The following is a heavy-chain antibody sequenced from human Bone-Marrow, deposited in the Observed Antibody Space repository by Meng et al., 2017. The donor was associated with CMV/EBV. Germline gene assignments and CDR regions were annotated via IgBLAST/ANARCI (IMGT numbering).Heavy chain of an antibody. V-gene: IGHV3-74*01. J-gene: IGHJ4*02. CDR3: VRDGHSWNFDY. CDR2: IKGDGSHT. Sequence: GESLKISCTASGFTFSDYWMHWVRQTPGKGLLWVSRIKGDGSHTIYGDSVKGRFTISRDNAKNTLYLQMNTLRVEDTAVYYCVRDGHSWNFDYWGQGSLVPVSS. CDR1: GFTFSDYW. D-gene: IGHD6-13*01.